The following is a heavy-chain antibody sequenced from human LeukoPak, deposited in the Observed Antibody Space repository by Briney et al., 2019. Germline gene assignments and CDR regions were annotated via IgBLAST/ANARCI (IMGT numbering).Heavy chain of an antibody. CDR1: GGSFSGYY. V-gene: IGHV4-34*01. D-gene: IGHD1-26*01. CDR2: INHSGST. J-gene: IGHJ2*01. CDR3: ARGQGSYYRGTGFDL. Sequence: SETLSLTCAVYGGSFSGYYWSWIRQPPGKGLEWIGEINHSGSTNYNPSLKSRVTISVDTSKNQFPLKLSSVTAADTAVYYCARGQGSYYRGTGFDLWGRGTLVTVSS.